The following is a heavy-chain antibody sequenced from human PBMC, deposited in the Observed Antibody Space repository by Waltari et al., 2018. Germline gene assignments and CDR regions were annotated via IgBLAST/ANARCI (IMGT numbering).Heavy chain of an antibody. J-gene: IGHJ4*02. Sequence: QVQLVDSGGGLVGAGGSVDLSCSASGFAVSEYDMTWIRQAPGKGLEWVEYIADSNAMYYADSVKCRFTMSRDNAKNSLHLQMDSLRAEDAGVYYCARDEYSYSYWGQGTLVTVSS. CDR1: GFAVSEYD. V-gene: IGHV3-11*01. CDR2: IADSNAM. D-gene: IGHD5-18*01. CDR3: ARDEYSYSY.